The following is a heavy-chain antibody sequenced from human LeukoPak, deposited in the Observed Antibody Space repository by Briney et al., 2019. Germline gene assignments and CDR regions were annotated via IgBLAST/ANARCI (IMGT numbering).Heavy chain of an antibody. CDR2: IHYSGTT. CDR1: GGSISSSISTNY. V-gene: IGHV4-39*01. CDR3: ARKGTIAPTGASHFDY. Sequence: SETLSLTCTVSGGSISSSISTNYWNWVRQPPGKGLEWIWSIHYSGTTYYNPSLESRATISVDTSKNQFSVKLTSVTAADTAVYYCARKGTIAPTGASHFDYWGQGTLVTVSS. J-gene: IGHJ4*02. D-gene: IGHD6-13*01.